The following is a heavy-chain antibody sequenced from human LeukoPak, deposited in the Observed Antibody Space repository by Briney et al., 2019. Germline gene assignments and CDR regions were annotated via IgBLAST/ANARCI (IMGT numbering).Heavy chain of an antibody. V-gene: IGHV3-48*01. CDR1: GFTFSSYS. Sequence: QPGGSLRLSCAASGFTFSSYSMNWVRQAPGKGLERVSYISSSSSTIYYADSVKGRFTISRDNAKNSLYLQMNSLRAEDTAVYYCARAPYDSSGYYLPDAFDIWGQGTMVTVSS. D-gene: IGHD3-22*01. J-gene: IGHJ3*02. CDR2: ISSSSSTI. CDR3: ARAPYDSSGYYLPDAFDI.